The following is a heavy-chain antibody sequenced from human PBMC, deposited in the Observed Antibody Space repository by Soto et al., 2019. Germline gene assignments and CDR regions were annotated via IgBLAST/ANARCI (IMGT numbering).Heavy chain of an antibody. CDR1: GFTFTTYD. D-gene: IGHD2-15*01. Sequence: EVQLVESGGGLVQPGGSLRLSCGASGFTFTTYDMNWVRQAPGKGLEWISYISSGRSTIYYADSVKGRFTISRDNAKNSLYLQMNSLRDEDTAVYYCAMLRDYGMDVWGQGTTVTVSS. CDR2: ISSGRSTI. V-gene: IGHV3-48*02. J-gene: IGHJ6*02. CDR3: AMLRDYGMDV.